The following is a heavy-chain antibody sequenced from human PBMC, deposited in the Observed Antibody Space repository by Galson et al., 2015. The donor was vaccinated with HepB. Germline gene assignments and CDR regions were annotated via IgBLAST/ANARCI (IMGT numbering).Heavy chain of an antibody. CDR3: ARDNRYGSGSYYSPGGLDV. Sequence: SVKVSCKASGYTFTSYYMHWVRQAPGQGLEWMGIINPSGGSTSYAQKLQGRVTMTRDTSTSTVYMELSSLRSEDTAVYYYARDNRYGSGSYYSPGGLDVWGQGTTVTVSS. CDR2: INPSGGST. J-gene: IGHJ6*02. CDR1: GYTFTSYY. V-gene: IGHV1-46*04. D-gene: IGHD3-10*01.